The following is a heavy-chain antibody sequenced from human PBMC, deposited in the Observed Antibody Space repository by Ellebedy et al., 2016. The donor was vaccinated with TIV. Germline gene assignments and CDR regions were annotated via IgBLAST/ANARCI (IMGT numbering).Heavy chain of an antibody. CDR3: ARDRFIPSRYFPTCGGDCQGFDY. J-gene: IGHJ4*02. D-gene: IGHD2-21*01. CDR2: INPSGGST. V-gene: IGHV1-46*01. CDR1: GYTFTSYY. Sequence: ASVKVSXXASGYTFTSYYMHWVRQAPGQGLEWMGIINPSGGSTSYAQKFQGRVTMTRDTSTSTVYMELSSLRSEDTAVYYCARDRFIPSRYFPTCGGDCQGFDYWGQGTLVTVSS.